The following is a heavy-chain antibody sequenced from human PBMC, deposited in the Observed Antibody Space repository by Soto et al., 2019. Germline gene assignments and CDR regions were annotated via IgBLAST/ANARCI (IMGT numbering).Heavy chain of an antibody. CDR1: GDTFSSYT. D-gene: IGHD2-21*02. CDR2: IIPVLGTT. Sequence: QVQLVQFGAEVKKPGSSVKVSCSASGDTFSSYTVNWARQAPARGLEWLGRIIPVLGTTDYAQKFKGRVTITADKSTNIVYMELSSLRSDDRAVYYCARRRYCGYDCYHKHYYGMDVWGQGTTVTVAS. J-gene: IGHJ6*02. V-gene: IGHV1-69*08. CDR3: ARRRYCGYDCYHKHYYGMDV.